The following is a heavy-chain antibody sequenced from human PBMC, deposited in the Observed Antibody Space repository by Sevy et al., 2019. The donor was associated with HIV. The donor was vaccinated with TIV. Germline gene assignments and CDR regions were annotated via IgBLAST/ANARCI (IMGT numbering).Heavy chain of an antibody. V-gene: IGHV3-7*04. J-gene: IGHJ4*02. CDR1: GFSFSSYW. Sequence: GGSLRLSCAASGFSFSSYWMHWVRQAPGKGLEWVTNIRQDESEKYYVATVKGRFTISRDNAKNSVYLQMNSLRTEDTDIYYCAGGNNGSFDYWGQGTLVTVSS. D-gene: IGHD2-8*01. CDR2: IRQDESEK. CDR3: AGGNNGSFDY.